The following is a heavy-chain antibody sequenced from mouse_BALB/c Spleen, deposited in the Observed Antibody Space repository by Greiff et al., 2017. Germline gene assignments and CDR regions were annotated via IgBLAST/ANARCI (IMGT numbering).Heavy chain of an antibody. V-gene: IGHV5-9-4*01. Sequence: EVQLVESGGGLVKPGGSLKLSCAASGFTFSSYAMSWVRQSPEKRLEWVAEISSGGSYTYYPDTVTGRFTISRDNAKNTLYLEMSSLRSEDTAMYYCARDYDYDDGDYYAMDYWGQGTSVTVSS. CDR2: ISSGGSYT. CDR1: GFTFSSYA. J-gene: IGHJ4*01. D-gene: IGHD2-4*01. CDR3: ARDYDYDDGDYYAMDY.